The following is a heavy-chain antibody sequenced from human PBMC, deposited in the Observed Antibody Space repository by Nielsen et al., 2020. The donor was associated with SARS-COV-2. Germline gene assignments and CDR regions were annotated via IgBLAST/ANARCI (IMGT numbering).Heavy chain of an antibody. D-gene: IGHD6-13*01. V-gene: IGHV3-73*01. J-gene: IGHJ3*02. CDR2: IRSKANIYAT. Sequence: ESLKISCAASGFTFSGSSMHWVRQASGKGLEWIGRIRSKANIYATAYAASVKGRFTISRDDSKNTAYLQMNSLRTEDTAIYHCTRVNPISGSWFDAFDIWGQGTLVTVSS. CDR1: GFTFSGSS. CDR3: TRVNPISGSWFDAFDI.